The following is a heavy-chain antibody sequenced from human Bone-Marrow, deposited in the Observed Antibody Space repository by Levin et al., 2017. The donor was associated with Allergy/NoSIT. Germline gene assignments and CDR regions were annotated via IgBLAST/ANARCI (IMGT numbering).Heavy chain of an antibody. V-gene: IGHV1-69*13. J-gene: IGHJ3*02. D-gene: IGHD1-26*01. CDR3: ARDKHGIVGNSEAFDI. Sequence: GASVKVSCKASGGTSSTNGITWVRQAPGQGLEWMGAIVPFYGTTTYSQRFRDRVTITAHASTSTVYMELSGLRSEDTAMYYCARDKHGIVGNSEAFDIWGQGTMVTVSS. CDR2: IVPFYGTT. CDR1: GGTSSTNG.